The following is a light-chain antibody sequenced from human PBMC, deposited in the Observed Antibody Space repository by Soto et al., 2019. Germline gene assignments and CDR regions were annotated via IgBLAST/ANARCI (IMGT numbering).Light chain of an antibody. CDR3: LQDHGFPLT. CDR1: QDIRED. V-gene: IGKV1-6*01. J-gene: IGKJ4*01. CDR2: AAF. Sequence: AIQMTQSPSSLSASVGDRVTITCRATQDIREDLVWYQQKPGKAPKLLIYAAFRLHSEDQSRFSGSGSGTDFTITISSLQPEDFATYFCLQDHGFPLTFGGGTKVDIK.